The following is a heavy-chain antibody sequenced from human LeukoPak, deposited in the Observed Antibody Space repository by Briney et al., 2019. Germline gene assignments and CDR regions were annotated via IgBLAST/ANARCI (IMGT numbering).Heavy chain of an antibody. J-gene: IGHJ4*02. V-gene: IGHV6-1*01. CDR1: GDSVSSNSAA. CDR3: ARTGGEWELQAFDY. D-gene: IGHD1-26*01. Sequence: SQTLSLTCAISGDSVSSNSAAWNWIRQSPSRGLEWLGRTYYRSKWYNDYAVSVKSRITINPDTSKNRFSLQLNSVTPEDTAVYYCARTGGEWELQAFDYWGQGTLATVSS. CDR2: TYYRSKWYN.